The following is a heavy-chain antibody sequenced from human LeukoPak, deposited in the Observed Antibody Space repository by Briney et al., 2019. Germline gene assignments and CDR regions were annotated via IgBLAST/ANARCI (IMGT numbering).Heavy chain of an antibody. CDR3: ARGRVARYRYGLPAPFSFDF. D-gene: IGHD5-18*01. Sequence: SETLSLTCIVSGDSISYGYWSWLRQPPGRGLEWIGHLYDSENTNYSPSLMSRVTISVDTSRNQFSLKMTSVTAADTALYYCARGRVARYRYGLPAPFSFDFWGHGILVSVSS. J-gene: IGHJ4*01. CDR2: LYDSENT. V-gene: IGHV4-59*01. CDR1: GDSISYGY.